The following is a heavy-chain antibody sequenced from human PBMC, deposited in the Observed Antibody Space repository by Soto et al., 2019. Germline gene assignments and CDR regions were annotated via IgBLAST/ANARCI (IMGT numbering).Heavy chain of an antibody. CDR1: GGSISIGGYY. D-gene: IGHD4-17*01. CDR2: IYYSGST. J-gene: IGHJ4*02. CDR3: ARAAGYGDYYY. Sequence: PSETLSLTCTVSGGSISIGGYYWSCIRQHPGKGLEWIGYIYYSGSTYYNPSLKSRVTISVDTSKNQFSLKLSSVTAADTAVYYCARAAGYGDYYYWGQGTLVTVSS. V-gene: IGHV4-31*03.